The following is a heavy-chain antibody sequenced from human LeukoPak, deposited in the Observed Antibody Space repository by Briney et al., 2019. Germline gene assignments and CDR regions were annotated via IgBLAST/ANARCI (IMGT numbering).Heavy chain of an antibody. Sequence: PGRSLRLSCAASGFTFDDYAMHWVRQAPGKGLEWVSGISWNSGSIGYADSVKGRFTISRVNAKNSLYLQMNSLRAEDTALYYCAKDSHPGLDYYGSGSYWYWGQGTLVTVSS. CDR1: GFTFDDYA. CDR2: ISWNSGSI. D-gene: IGHD3-10*01. J-gene: IGHJ4*02. CDR3: AKDSHPGLDYYGSGSYWY. V-gene: IGHV3-9*01.